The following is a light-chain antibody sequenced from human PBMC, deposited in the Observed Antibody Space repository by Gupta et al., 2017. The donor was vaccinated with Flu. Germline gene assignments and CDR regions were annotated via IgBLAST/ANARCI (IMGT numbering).Light chain of an antibody. J-gene: IGLJ3*02. Sequence: QSALTHPPSASGTPGQRVTISSSGSSSNLGNNYVYWYQQLPGTPPRLLTYANSQRPSGIPDRFSGSKSGTSASLAIGGLRSGDEAHYYCATWDDSLNHWVFGGGTKLTVL. V-gene: IGLV1-47*01. CDR1: SSNLGNNY. CDR3: ATWDDSLNHWV. CDR2: ANS.